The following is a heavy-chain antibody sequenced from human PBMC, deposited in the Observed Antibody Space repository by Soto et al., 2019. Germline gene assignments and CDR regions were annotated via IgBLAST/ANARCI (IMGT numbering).Heavy chain of an antibody. J-gene: IGHJ6*02. CDR1: GGSFTGNY. V-gene: IGHV4-34*01. CDR3: ATDSATSYFGMDV. Sequence: SETLSLTCAVYGGSFTGNYRSCILQPPGKGLEWIGEVNDSGSTNFNPSLKSRVTISVDTSKKQFTLKLTSVTAADTAVYYCATDSATSYFGMDVWGHGTTVTVSS. CDR2: VNDSGST. D-gene: IGHD1-26*01.